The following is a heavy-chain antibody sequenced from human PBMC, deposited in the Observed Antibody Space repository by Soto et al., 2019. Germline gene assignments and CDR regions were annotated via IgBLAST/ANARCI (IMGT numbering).Heavy chain of an antibody. CDR2: ISAYNGNT. CDR1: GYTFTSYG. CDR3: AKNRGAGKIDWFDP. Sequence: ASVKVSCKASGYTFTSYGISWVRQAPGQGLEWMGWISAYNGNTNYAQKLQGRVTMTTDTSTSTANMELRSLRSDDTAVYYCAKNRGAGKIDWFDPWGQGTLVTVSS. J-gene: IGHJ5*02. D-gene: IGHD6-19*01. V-gene: IGHV1-18*01.